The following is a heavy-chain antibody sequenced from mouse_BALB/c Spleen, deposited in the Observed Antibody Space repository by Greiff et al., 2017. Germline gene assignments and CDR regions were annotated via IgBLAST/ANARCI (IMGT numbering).Heavy chain of an antibody. J-gene: IGHJ3*01. CDR1: GYSITSGYS. CDR2: IHYSGST. Sequence: VQLKQSGPDLVKPSQSLSLTCTVTGYSITSGYSWHWIRQFPGNKLEWMGYIHYSGSTNYNPSLKSRISITRDTSKNQFFLQLNSVTTEDTATYYCATSTMITTGFAYWGQGTLVTVSA. CDR3: ATSTMITTGFAY. D-gene: IGHD2-4*01. V-gene: IGHV3-1*02.